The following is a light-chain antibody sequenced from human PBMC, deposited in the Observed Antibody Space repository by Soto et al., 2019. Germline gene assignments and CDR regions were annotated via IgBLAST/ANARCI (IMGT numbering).Light chain of an antibody. CDR2: AAS. J-gene: IGKJ3*01. CDR3: QKYNXAPPFT. Sequence: DIQMTQSPSSLSASVGDRVTITCRASQGISNYLAWYQQKPGKVPKLLIYAASTLQSGVPSRFSGSGSGTDFTLTISSLQPEDVATYYCQKYNXAPPFTFGPGTKVDXK. V-gene: IGKV1-27*01. CDR1: QGISNY.